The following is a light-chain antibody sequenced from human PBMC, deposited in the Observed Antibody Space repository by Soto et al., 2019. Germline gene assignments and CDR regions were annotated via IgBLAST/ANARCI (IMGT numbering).Light chain of an antibody. CDR1: SGYSNYK. CDR2: VGTGGIVG. CDR3: GADHGSGSNFVVV. J-gene: IGLJ2*01. V-gene: IGLV9-49*01. Sequence: QSVLTQPPSASASLGASVTLTCTLSSGYSNYKVDWYQQRPGKGPRFVMRVGTGGIVGSKGDGIPDRFSVLGSGLNRYLTIKNIQEEGESDYHCGADHGSGSNFVVVFGGGTKVTVL.